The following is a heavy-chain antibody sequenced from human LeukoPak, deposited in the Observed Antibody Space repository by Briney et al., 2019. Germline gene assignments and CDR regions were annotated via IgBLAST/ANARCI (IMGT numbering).Heavy chain of an antibody. CDR3: AKDHEIFGGKKDY. Sequence: GGSLRLSCAASGFTFSSYAMSCVRQAPGKGLEWVSAISGSGGSTYYADSVKGRFTISRDNSKNTLYLQMNSLRAGDTAVYYCAKDHEIFGGKKDYWGQGTLVTVSS. J-gene: IGHJ4*02. D-gene: IGHD3-3*01. V-gene: IGHV3-23*01. CDR1: GFTFSSYA. CDR2: ISGSGGST.